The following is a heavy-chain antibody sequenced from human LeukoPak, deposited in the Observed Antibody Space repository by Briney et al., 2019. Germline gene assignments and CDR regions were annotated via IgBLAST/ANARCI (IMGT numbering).Heavy chain of an antibody. CDR2: IFHSGNS. CDR3: ARVGYNWDLWFDF. Sequence: SETLSLTCTVSGYSMSSGYYWGWIRQPPGKGLQWIGSIFHSGNSYYNPSLKSRVTISVDTSKNQFSLKVNSVTAADTAVYYCARVGYNWDLWFDFWGQGTTVTVSS. D-gene: IGHD1-7*01. J-gene: IGHJ3*01. CDR1: GYSMSSGYY. V-gene: IGHV4-38-2*02.